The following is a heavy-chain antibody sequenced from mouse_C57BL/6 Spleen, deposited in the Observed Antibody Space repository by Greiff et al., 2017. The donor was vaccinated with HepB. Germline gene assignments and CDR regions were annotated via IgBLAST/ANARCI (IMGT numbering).Heavy chain of an antibody. CDR2: IYPGSGNT. J-gene: IGHJ2*01. D-gene: IGHD5-5*01. CDR3: AREEAYLYYFDY. Sequence: QVQLKQSGAELVRPGASVKLSCKASGYTFTDYYINWVKQRPGQGLEWIARIYPGSGNTYYNEKFKGKATLTAEKSSSTAYMQLSSLTSEDSAVYFCAREEAYLYYFDYWGQGTTLTVSS. V-gene: IGHV1-76*01. CDR1: GYTFTDYY.